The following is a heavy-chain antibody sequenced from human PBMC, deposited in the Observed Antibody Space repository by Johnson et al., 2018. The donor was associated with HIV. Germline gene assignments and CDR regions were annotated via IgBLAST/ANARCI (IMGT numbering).Heavy chain of an antibody. V-gene: IGHV3-20*04. D-gene: IGHD5-24*01. CDR3: AKDVGNYWPDAFDI. CDR2: INWNGGSNK. J-gene: IGHJ3*02. Sequence: VQLVESGGGVVRPGGSLRLSCAASGFTFDDYGMSWVRQAPGKGLEWVSGINWNGGSNKYYADSVKGRFTISRDNSKNTLYLQMNSLRAEDTAVFYCAKDVGNYWPDAFDIWGQGTMVTVSS. CDR1: GFTFDDYG.